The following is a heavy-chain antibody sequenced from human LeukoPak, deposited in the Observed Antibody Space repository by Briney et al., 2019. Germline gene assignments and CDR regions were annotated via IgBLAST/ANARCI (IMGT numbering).Heavy chain of an antibody. Sequence: ASVKVSCKASGYTFTSYGISWVRQAPGQGLEWMGWISAYNGNTNYAQKLQDRVTMTTDTSTSTAYMELRSLRSDDTAVYYCARDFYYYDSSGYYFHWYFDLWGRGTLVTVSS. CDR2: ISAYNGNT. CDR1: GYTFTSYG. CDR3: ARDFYYYDSSGYYFHWYFDL. D-gene: IGHD3-22*01. V-gene: IGHV1-18*01. J-gene: IGHJ2*01.